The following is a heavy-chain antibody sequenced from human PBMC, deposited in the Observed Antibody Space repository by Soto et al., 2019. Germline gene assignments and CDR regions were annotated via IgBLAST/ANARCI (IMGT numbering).Heavy chain of an antibody. J-gene: IGHJ6*02. V-gene: IGHV1-69*13. CDR3: ATGSFTSTGGRIGYHYNAMDV. CDR2: IIPIFGPA. CDR1: GGTFSGHS. Sequence: SVKVSCKSSGGTFSGHSINWVRQAPGQGLEWMGGIIPIFGPANFAKKFQGRVTITADESTTTAYMELSSLTSEDTAVYYCATGSFTSTGGRIGYHYNAMDVWGQWTTVTVSS. D-gene: IGHD1-1*01.